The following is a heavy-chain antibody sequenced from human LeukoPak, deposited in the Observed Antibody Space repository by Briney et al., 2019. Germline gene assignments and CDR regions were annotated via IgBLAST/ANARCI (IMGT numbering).Heavy chain of an antibody. Sequence: GGSLRLSCAASGFSFNIYWMSWVRQAPGKGLEWVSVIYSGGGTYYADSVKGRFTISRDNSKNTLYLQMNSLRAEDTAVYYCARASFWFDGSGYYFDYWGQGSLVTVSS. J-gene: IGHJ4*02. CDR2: IYSGGGT. CDR1: GFSFNIYW. CDR3: ARASFWFDGSGYYFDY. D-gene: IGHD3-22*01. V-gene: IGHV3-66*01.